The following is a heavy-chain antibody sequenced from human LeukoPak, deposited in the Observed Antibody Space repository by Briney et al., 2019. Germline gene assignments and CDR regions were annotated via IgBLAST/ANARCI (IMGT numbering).Heavy chain of an antibody. Sequence: RTSGALSLTCSVSGASITNSDWWTWVRQPPGEGLEWIGEIYHGGTTKYNPSLKSRVTISVDKSKNQFSLKLSSVSAADTAVYYCARVRCSEGKCNFFDYWGQGTLVTVSS. J-gene: IGHJ4*02. D-gene: IGHD2-15*01. CDR3: ARVRCSEGKCNFFDY. CDR2: IYHGGTT. CDR1: GASITNSDW. V-gene: IGHV4-4*02.